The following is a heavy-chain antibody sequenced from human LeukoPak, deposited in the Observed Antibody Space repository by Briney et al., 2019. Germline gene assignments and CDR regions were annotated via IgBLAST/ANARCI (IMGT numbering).Heavy chain of an antibody. CDR1: GGSISTYY. CDR2: IYYSGST. V-gene: IGHV4-59*08. CDR3: ASSGPYCSGGSCYWYYFDY. D-gene: IGHD2-15*01. Sequence: SETLSLTCTVSGGSISTYYWSWIRQPPGKGLEWIGYIYYSGSTNYSPSLKSRVTISVDTSKNQFSLKLSSVTAADTAVYYCASSGPYCSGGSCYWYYFDYWGQGTLVTVSS. J-gene: IGHJ4*02.